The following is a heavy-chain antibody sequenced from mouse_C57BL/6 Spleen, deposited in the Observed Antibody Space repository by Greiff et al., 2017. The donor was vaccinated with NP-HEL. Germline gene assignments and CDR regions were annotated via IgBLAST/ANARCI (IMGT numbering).Heavy chain of an antibody. Sequence: EVQLQQSGPELVKPGASVKISCKASGYTFTDYYMNWVKQSHGKSLEWIGEINPNNGGTSYNQKFKGKATLTVDKSSSTAYLELRSLTSEDSEVYSSARGESGLDDWGQGTTVTVSS. CDR2: INPNNGGT. J-gene: IGHJ4*01. D-gene: IGHD2-13*01. CDR3: ARGESGLDD. CDR1: GYTFTDYY. V-gene: IGHV1-26*01.